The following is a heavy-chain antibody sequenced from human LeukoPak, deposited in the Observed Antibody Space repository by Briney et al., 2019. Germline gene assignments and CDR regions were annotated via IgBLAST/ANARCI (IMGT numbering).Heavy chain of an antibody. D-gene: IGHD5-18*01. Sequence: GASVKVSCKASGYTFTGYYMHWVRQAPGQGLEWMGWINPNSGGTNYAQKFQGRVTMTRDTSISTAYMELSRLRSDDTAVYYCARAMSTAMVLQAYYFYYWGQGTLVTVSS. CDR3: ARAMSTAMVLQAYYFYY. CDR1: GYTFTGYY. J-gene: IGHJ4*02. CDR2: INPNSGGT. V-gene: IGHV1-2*02.